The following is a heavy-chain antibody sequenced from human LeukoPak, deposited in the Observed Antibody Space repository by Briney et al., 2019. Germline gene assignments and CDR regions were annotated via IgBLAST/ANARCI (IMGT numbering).Heavy chain of an antibody. CDR1: GYTFTNYY. V-gene: IGHV1-46*01. Sequence: ASVKVSCKASGYTFTNYYIHWVRQAPGQGLEWMGIINPSSGSTSYAQKFHGRVTMTRDTSTSTVYMELTSLTSEDTAVYYCARDRDYRNDYWYFDLWGRGTLVTVSS. CDR2: INPSSGST. J-gene: IGHJ2*01. CDR3: ARDRDYRNDYWYFDL. D-gene: IGHD4-11*01.